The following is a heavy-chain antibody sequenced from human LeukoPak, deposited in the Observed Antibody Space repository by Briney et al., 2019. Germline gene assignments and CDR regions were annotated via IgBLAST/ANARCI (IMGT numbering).Heavy chain of an antibody. CDR3: ARGTPRYYDILTGPPQGDY. V-gene: IGHV3-7*01. D-gene: IGHD3-9*01. Sequence: QSGGSLRLSRAASGFTFSSYWMSWVRQVPGKGLEWVANIDQDGSEKYYVDSVKGRFTISRDNAKNSLYLQMNSLRAEDTAVYYCARGTPRYYDILTGPPQGDYWGQGTLVTVSS. CDR2: IDQDGSEK. J-gene: IGHJ4*02. CDR1: GFTFSSYW.